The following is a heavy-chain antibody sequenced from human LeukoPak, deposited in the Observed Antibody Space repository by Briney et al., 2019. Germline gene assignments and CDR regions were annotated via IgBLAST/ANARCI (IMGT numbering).Heavy chain of an antibody. CDR1: GFTFSSYG. Sequence: GGSLRLSCAASGFTFSSYGMHWVRQAPGKGLEWVAVISHDGSNKYYADSVKGRFTISRDNSKSTLYLQMNSLRAEDTAVYYCAKNRDRGVPTYYYDSSGSSHFDLWGRGTLVTVSS. V-gene: IGHV3-30*18. CDR3: AKNRDRGVPTYYYDSSGSSHFDL. CDR2: ISHDGSNK. D-gene: IGHD3-22*01. J-gene: IGHJ2*01.